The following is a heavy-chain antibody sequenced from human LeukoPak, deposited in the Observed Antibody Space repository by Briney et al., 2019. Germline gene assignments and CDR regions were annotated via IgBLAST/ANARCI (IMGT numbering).Heavy chain of an antibody. D-gene: IGHD3-9*01. CDR2: INHSGST. CDR1: GGSFSGYY. CDR3: AITYYDILTGPKGGFDY. Sequence: PSETLSLTCAVYGGSFSGYYWSWIRQPPGKGLEWIGEINHSGSTNYNPSLKSRVTISVDTSKNQFSLKLSSVTAADTAVYYCAITYYDILTGPKGGFDYWGQGTLVTVSS. V-gene: IGHV4-34*01. J-gene: IGHJ4*02.